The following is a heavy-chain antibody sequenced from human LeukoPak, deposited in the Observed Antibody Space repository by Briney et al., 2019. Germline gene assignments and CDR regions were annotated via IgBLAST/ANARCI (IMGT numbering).Heavy chain of an antibody. CDR2: INHSGST. V-gene: IGHV4-34*01. CDR3: ARVGSGSPSDYYYYMDV. CDR1: VGSSSGYTS. D-gene: IGHD6-25*01. J-gene: IGHJ6*03. Sequence: LETLSLTSALYVGSSSGYTSGASCQPPREGRGWIGEINHSGSTNYNPSLNSRRTISVDTSKNEFSLKLSSVTAADTAVYDCARVGSGSPSDYYYYMDVWGKGTTVTVSS.